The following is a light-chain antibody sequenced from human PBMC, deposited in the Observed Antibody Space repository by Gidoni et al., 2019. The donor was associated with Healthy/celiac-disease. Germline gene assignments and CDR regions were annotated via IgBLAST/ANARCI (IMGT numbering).Light chain of an antibody. Sequence: LVLTQSPATLSLSPGERATLSCRASQSVSSYLACYQQNPGQAPRLLIYEASNRATGIPARFSGSGSGTDFTLTISSLEPEDFAVYYCQQRSNWPWTFGQGTKVEIK. CDR1: QSVSSY. V-gene: IGKV3-11*01. CDR3: QQRSNWPWT. CDR2: EAS. J-gene: IGKJ1*01.